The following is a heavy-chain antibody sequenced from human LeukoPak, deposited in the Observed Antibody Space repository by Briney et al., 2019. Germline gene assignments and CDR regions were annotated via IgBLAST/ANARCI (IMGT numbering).Heavy chain of an antibody. Sequence: PGGTLRLSCAASGFSFRSHGMNWVRQAPGKGLEWVSGIRGNGVTTYYADSVKGRFTISRDNSKNTLYLQMSSLGAEDTAVYFCAKDDAWGRYQDWGQGTLVTVSS. J-gene: IGHJ1*01. CDR1: GFSFRSHG. D-gene: IGHD3-16*01. CDR2: IRGNGVTT. V-gene: IGHV3-23*01. CDR3: AKDDAWGRYQD.